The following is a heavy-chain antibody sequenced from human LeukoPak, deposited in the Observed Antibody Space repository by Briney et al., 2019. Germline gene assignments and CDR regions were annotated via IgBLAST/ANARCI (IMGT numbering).Heavy chain of an antibody. J-gene: IGHJ6*04. CDR1: GFTFSNSA. V-gene: IGHV3-30*02. D-gene: IGHD3-10*02. CDR2: IRYDGNNK. CDR3: AELGITMIGGV. Sequence: PGGSLRLSCAASGFTFSNSAMHWVRQAPGKGLEWVAFIRYDGNNKYYADSVKGRFTISRDNAKNSLYLQMNSLRAEDTAVYYCAELGITMIGGVWGKGTTVTISS.